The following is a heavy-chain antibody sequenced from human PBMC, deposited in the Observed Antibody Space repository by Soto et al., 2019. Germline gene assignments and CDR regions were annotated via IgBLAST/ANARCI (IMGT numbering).Heavy chain of an antibody. Sequence: QVQLHESGPGLVKPSKTLSLTCTVSGGSINSGAYYWSWVRQHPEKVLEWIGAISYRGPTYYNPSLQSHITMSVDTSKTQLSLKLSSVTAADTAVYYCARMSATGTRCFDPWGPGTLVTVSS. D-gene: IGHD1-1*01. CDR1: GGSINSGAYY. CDR2: ISYRGPT. J-gene: IGHJ5*02. CDR3: ARMSATGTRCFDP. V-gene: IGHV4-31*01.